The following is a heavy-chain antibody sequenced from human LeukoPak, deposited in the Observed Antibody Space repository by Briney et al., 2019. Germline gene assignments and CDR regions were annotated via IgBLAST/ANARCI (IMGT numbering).Heavy chain of an antibody. V-gene: IGHV3-21*01. J-gene: IGHJ4*02. CDR2: ISSSSSYI. D-gene: IGHD1/OR15-1a*01. Sequence: PGGSLRLSCAASGFTFSSYSMNWVRQAPGKGLEWVSSISSSSSYIYYADSVKGRFTISRDNAKNSLYLQMNSLRAEDTAVYYCARSSPNWNSADFDYWGQGTLVTVSS. CDR1: GFTFSSYS. CDR3: ARSSPNWNSADFDY.